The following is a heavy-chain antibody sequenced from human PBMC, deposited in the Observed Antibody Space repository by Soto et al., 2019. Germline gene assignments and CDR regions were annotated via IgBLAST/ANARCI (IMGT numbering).Heavy chain of an antibody. Sequence: GASVKVSCKASGGTFCSYAISWVRQAPGQGLEWMGGIIPIFGTANYAQKFQGWVTMTRDTSISTAYMELSRLRSDDTAVYYCATTRRYSSGWYSGYFDYWGQGTLVTVSS. CDR3: ATTRRYSSGWYSGYFDY. CDR1: GGTFCSYA. V-gene: IGHV1-69*05. D-gene: IGHD6-19*01. J-gene: IGHJ4*02. CDR2: IIPIFGTA.